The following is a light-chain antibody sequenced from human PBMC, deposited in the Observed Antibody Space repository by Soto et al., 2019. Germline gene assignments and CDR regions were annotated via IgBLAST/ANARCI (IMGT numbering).Light chain of an antibody. CDR1: QSVGRD. J-gene: IGKJ4*02. CDR3: QQRSSWPRT. CDR2: DAS. Sequence: EIVLTQSPATLSLSPGEGATLSCRASQSVGRDLAWFQQKPGQAPRLLMYDASKRATGIPARFSGSGSGTDFTLTITILEPEDFALYYCQQRSSWPRTFGRGTKVEIK. V-gene: IGKV3-11*01.